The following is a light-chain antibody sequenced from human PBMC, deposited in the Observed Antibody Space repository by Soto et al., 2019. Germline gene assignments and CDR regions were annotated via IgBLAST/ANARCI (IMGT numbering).Light chain of an antibody. CDR2: GAS. V-gene: IGKV3-15*01. J-gene: IGKJ1*01. CDR3: QQYNNWPPWT. CDR1: QSVSSN. Sequence: EIVMTQSPATLSVSPGERATLSCRASQSVSSNLAWYQQKPGQAPRLLIYGASTRATGIPARFSGSGSGTEFTLTISSLQSEYLAVYYCQQYNNWPPWTVGQGTKVEIK.